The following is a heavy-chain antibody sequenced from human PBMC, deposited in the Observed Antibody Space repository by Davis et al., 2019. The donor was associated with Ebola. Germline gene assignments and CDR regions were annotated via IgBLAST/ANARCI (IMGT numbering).Heavy chain of an antibody. CDR3: AKGDPRYYFDY. V-gene: IGHV3-23*01. J-gene: IGHJ4*02. Sequence: GESLKISCAASGFTFDDYAMSWVRQAPGKGLEWVSAISGSGGSTYYADSVKGRFTISRDNSKNTLYLQMNSLRAEDTAVYYCAKGDPRYYFDYWGQGTLVTVSS. CDR2: ISGSGGST. CDR1: GFTFDDYA.